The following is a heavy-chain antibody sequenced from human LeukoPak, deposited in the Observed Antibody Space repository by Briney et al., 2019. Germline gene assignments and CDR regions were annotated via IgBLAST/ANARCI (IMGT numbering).Heavy chain of an antibody. D-gene: IGHD2-2*01. V-gene: IGHV1-8*01. J-gene: IGHJ5*02. CDR2: MNPNSGNT. Sequence: GASVKVSCKASGYTFTSNDINWVRQATGLGLEWMGWMNPNSGNTGYAQKFQGRVTMTRNTSISTAYMELSSLRSEDTAVYYCARGTAHCSSTSCYGGWFEPWGQGTLVTVSS. CDR1: GYTFTSND. CDR3: ARGTAHCSSTSCYGGWFEP.